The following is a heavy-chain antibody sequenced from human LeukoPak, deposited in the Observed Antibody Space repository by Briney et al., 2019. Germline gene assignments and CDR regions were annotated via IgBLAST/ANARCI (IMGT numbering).Heavy chain of an antibody. V-gene: IGHV3-23*01. CDR2: ISGSGSNT. J-gene: IGHJ4*02. CDR3: AKDISTGYYYFQS. Sequence: GGSLRLSCAASGFTFSSYAMSWVRQAPGKGLEWVSVISGSGSNTYYADSVKGRFTISRDNSKNTLYLQMNSLRAEDTAVYYCAKDISTGYYYFQSWGQGTLVTVSS. CDR1: GFTFSSYA. D-gene: IGHD3-22*01.